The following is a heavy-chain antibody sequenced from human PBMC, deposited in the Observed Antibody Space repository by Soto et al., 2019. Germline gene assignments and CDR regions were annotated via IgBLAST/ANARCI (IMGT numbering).Heavy chain of an antibody. J-gene: IGHJ3*02. D-gene: IGHD2-15*01. Sequence: SVKVSCKASGGTFSSYTISWVGQAPGQGLEWMGRIIPILGIANYAQKLQGRVTITADKSTSTAYMELSSLRSEDTAVYYCASPRLGGYCSGGSCYSFQAFDIWGQGTMVTVSS. CDR2: IIPILGIA. V-gene: IGHV1-69*02. CDR1: GGTFSSYT. CDR3: ASPRLGGYCSGGSCYSFQAFDI.